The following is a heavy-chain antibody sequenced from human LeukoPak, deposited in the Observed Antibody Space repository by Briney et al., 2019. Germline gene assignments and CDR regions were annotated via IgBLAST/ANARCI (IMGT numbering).Heavy chain of an antibody. CDR2: IYYSGST. CDR3: ASRAPIYDSSGYFLQYAFDI. V-gene: IGHV4-59*01. CDR1: GGSISSYY. Sequence: PSETLSLTCTVSGGSISSYYWSWIRQPPGKGLEWIGYIYYSGSTNYNPSLESRVTISVDTSKNQFSLKLSSVTAADTAVYYCASRAPIYDSSGYFLQYAFDIWGQGTMVTVSS. D-gene: IGHD3-22*01. J-gene: IGHJ3*02.